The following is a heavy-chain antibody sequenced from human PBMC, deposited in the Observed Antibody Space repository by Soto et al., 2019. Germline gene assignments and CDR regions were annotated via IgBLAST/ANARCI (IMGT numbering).Heavy chain of an antibody. CDR1: TVTLRIYV. CDR3: ATWAPRPPSNYYGLDL. J-gene: IGHJ6*02. CDR2: ITGGGGAT. V-gene: IGHV3-23*01. D-gene: IGHD6-6*01. Sequence: VQLLESGGGLVQPGGSLRLSCAASTVTLRIYVRNWVRQAPGKGLEWVSAITGGGGATYYADSVKGRFTVSRDNSKQTLFLQMNSLRVDDTAVYFCATWAPRPPSNYYGLDLWGQGTTVTVS.